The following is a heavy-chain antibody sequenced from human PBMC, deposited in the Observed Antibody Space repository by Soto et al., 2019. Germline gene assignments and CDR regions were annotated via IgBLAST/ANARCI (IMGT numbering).Heavy chain of an antibody. CDR3: AKDFQASTYYDFWSGYYKYYYYYGMDV. CDR2: ISYDGSNK. CDR1: GFTFSSYG. V-gene: IGHV3-30*18. J-gene: IGHJ6*02. D-gene: IGHD3-3*01. Sequence: GGSLRLSCAASGFTFSSYGMHWVRQAPGKGLEWVAVISYDGSNKYYADSVKGRFTTSRDNSKNTLYLQMNSLRAEDTAVYYCAKDFQASTYYDFWSGYYKYYYYYGMDVWGQGTTVTVSS.